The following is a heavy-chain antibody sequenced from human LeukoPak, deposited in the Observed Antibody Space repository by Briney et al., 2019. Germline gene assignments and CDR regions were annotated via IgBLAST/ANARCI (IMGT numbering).Heavy chain of an antibody. J-gene: IGHJ5*02. CDR3: ARFVYGSGSSGYGP. V-gene: IGHV1-69*06. D-gene: IGHD3-10*01. Sequence: ASVKVSCKASGGTFSSYAISWVRQAPGQGLEWMGGIIPIFGTANYAQKFQGRVTITADKSTSTAYMELSGLRSEDTAVYYCARFVYGSGSSGYGPWGQGTLVTVSS. CDR2: IIPIFGTA. CDR1: GGTFSSYA.